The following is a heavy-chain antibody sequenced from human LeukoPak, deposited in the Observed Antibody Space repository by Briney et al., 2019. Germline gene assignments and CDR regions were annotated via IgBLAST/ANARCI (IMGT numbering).Heavy chain of an antibody. J-gene: IGHJ4*02. D-gene: IGHD2-2*01. Sequence: PGGSLRLSCAASGFTFSSYWMSWVRQAPGIGLEWVANIKQDGSEKYYVDSVKGRFTISRDNAKNSLYLQMNSLRAEDTAVYYCARDQRYCSSSSCPWEPFDYWGQGTLVTVSS. CDR2: IKQDGSEK. V-gene: IGHV3-7*05. CDR3: ARDQRYCSSSSCPWEPFDY. CDR1: GFTFSSYW.